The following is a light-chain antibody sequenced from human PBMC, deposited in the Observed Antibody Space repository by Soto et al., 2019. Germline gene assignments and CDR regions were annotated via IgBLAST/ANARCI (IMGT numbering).Light chain of an antibody. CDR3: YSAADNTLV. CDR2: KDS. J-gene: IGLJ3*02. V-gene: IGLV3-27*01. Sequence: SYELTQPSSVSVSPGQTARITCSGDVLAKKYARWFQQKPGQAPVLVISKDSERPSGIPERFSGYSSETTVTLTISGAQVEDEADYYCYSAADNTLVFGGGTKLTVL. CDR1: VLAKKY.